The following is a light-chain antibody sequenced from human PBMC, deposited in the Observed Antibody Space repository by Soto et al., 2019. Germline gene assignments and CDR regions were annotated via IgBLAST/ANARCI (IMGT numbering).Light chain of an antibody. CDR1: QSGLSSSNNKNY. CDR3: QQYYSTPIT. J-gene: IGKJ5*01. Sequence: MANNQTPDSLAVSLGERATINCESSQSGLSSSNNKNYLAWYQQQPGQPPKLLLSWASSRESGVPDRFSGSGSGTDFTLTISSLQAEDVAIYDCQQYYSTPITFGQGTRLAVK. V-gene: IGKV4-1*01. CDR2: WAS.